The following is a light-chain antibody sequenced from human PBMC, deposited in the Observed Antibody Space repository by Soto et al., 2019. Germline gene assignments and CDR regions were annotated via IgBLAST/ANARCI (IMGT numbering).Light chain of an antibody. CDR1: QSVSNNY. Sequence: EILLTQSPGTLSLSPGERATLSCGASQSVSNNYLAWYKQKPGHAPRLLIYGASNRATGIPDRFSGSASGTEFTLTISRMQPEDFAVYYCQQYGSSGTFGQGTQVDI. CDR3: QQYGSSGT. CDR2: GAS. V-gene: IGKV3-20*01. J-gene: IGKJ1*01.